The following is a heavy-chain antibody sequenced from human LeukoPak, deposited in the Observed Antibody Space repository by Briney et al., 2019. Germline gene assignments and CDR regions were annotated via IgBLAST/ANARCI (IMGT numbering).Heavy chain of an antibody. Sequence: SETLSLTCTVSGGSISSSNYYWGWIRQPPGKGLEWIGSIYYSGSTYYNPSLKSRVTMSVDTSKNHFSLKLRSVTAADTAVYYCAMCHCSSTSCYGGLGYLDYWGQGTLVTVSS. CDR2: IYYSGST. D-gene: IGHD2-2*01. CDR1: GGSISSSNYY. J-gene: IGHJ4*02. V-gene: IGHV4-39*02. CDR3: AMCHCSSTSCYGGLGYLDY.